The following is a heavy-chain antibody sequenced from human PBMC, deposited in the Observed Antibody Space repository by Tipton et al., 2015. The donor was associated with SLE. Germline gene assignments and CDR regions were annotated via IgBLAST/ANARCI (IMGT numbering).Heavy chain of an antibody. D-gene: IGHD2-21*01. CDR2: MFFSGST. CDR3: ARFGITDRQGVIDL. J-gene: IGHJ5*02. V-gene: IGHV4-39*01. Sequence: PGLVKPSETLSLICTVSGGSISTTKYYWGWIRQSPGKGLEWIGNMFFSGSTYYNPSLKSRVTISVDTSNNQFSLSLQSMTAADTAVYFCARFGITDRQGVIDLWGQGTLVTVYS. CDR1: GGSISTTKYY.